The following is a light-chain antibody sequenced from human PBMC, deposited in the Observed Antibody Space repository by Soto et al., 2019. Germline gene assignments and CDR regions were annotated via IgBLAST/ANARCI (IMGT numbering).Light chain of an antibody. CDR1: ESLLHSNGNNY. CDR3: MHSLRTPYT. CDR2: LSS. J-gene: IGKJ2*01. Sequence: DIVMTQSPLSLAVTPGEPASISCRSSESLLHSNGNNYLDWYMQKPGQSPQLLIYLSSNRASGVPDRFRSSGSGTEFRLKISRVEAEDSGVYYCMHSLRTPYTFGQGLKLEIK. V-gene: IGKV2-28*01.